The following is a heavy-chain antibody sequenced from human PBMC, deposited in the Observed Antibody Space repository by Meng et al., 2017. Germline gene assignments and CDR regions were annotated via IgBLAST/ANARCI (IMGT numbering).Heavy chain of an antibody. D-gene: IGHD5-18*01. Sequence: VPLRQWVQGLLTPSATLCLTCAVYGGSFSGNYWRWTRQHPGKGLEWIGEINPIGSTNYNPSLKVRVTISVVTSKNQFSLKLSSVTAADTSVYYCASSGYSYGYRFYYWGQGTLVTVSS. CDR2: INPIGST. V-gene: IGHV4-34*01. CDR3: ASSGYSYGYRFYY. J-gene: IGHJ4*02. CDR1: GGSFSGNY.